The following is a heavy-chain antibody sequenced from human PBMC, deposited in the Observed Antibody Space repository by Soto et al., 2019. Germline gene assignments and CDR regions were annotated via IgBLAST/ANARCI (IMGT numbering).Heavy chain of an antibody. Sequence: EVQLVESGGGLIQAGGSLRLSCAASGFTVSSNYMSWVRQAPGKGLEWVSVIYSGGSTYYADSVKGRFTISRDSSKNTVYLQISSLGAEDTAVYYCARDSPLTSARAFDIWGQGTVVTVSS. CDR2: IYSGGST. V-gene: IGHV3-53*01. CDR3: ARDSPLTSARAFDI. J-gene: IGHJ3*02. CDR1: GFTVSSNY.